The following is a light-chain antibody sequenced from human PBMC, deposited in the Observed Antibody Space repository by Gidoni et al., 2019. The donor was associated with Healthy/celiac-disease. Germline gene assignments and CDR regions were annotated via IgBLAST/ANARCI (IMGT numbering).Light chain of an antibody. CDR1: SSDVGGYNY. CDR3: SSYTSSSTLV. J-gene: IGLJ3*02. CDR2: EVS. V-gene: IGLV2-14*01. Sequence: QSALTQPASVSGSPGQSITISCTGTSSDVGGYNYVSWYQQHPCNAPKLMIYEVSNRPSGVSNRFSGSKSGNTASLTISGLQAEDEADYYCSSYTSSSTLVFGGGTKLTVL.